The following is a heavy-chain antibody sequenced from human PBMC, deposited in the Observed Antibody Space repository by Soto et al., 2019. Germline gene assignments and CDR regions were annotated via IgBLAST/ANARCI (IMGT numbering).Heavy chain of an antibody. J-gene: IGHJ4*02. CDR1: GGSISSGGYY. Sequence: QVQLQESGPGLVKPSQTLSLTCTVSGGSISSGGYYWSWIRQHPGKGLEWIGYIYYSGSTYYNPSLQSRVTISVDTSKNQFSLQLSSVTAADTAVYYCARGEVGYCSSTSCYAVDYWGQGTLVTVSS. CDR3: ARGEVGYCSSTSCYAVDY. CDR2: IYYSGST. V-gene: IGHV4-31*03. D-gene: IGHD2-2*01.